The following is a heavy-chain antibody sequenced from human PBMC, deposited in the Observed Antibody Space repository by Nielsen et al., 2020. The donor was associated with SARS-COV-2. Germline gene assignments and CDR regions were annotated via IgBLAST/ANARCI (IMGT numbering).Heavy chain of an antibody. CDR1: GFTFDDYA. V-gene: IGHV3-9*01. Sequence: SLKISCAASGFTFDDYAMHWVRQAPGKGLEWVSGISWNSGSIGYADSVKGRFTISRDNAKNSLYRQMNSLRAEDTALYYCAKAVGYYDSSGYSYWGQGTLVTVSS. D-gene: IGHD3-22*01. J-gene: IGHJ4*02. CDR2: ISWNSGSI. CDR3: AKAVGYYDSSGYSY.